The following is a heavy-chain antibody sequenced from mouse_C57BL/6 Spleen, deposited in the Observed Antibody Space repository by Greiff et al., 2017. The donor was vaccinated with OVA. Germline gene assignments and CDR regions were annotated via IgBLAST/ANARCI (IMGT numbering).Heavy chain of an antibody. V-gene: IGHV1-9*01. CDR3: ARFQDYCDGFGY. J-gene: IGHJ3*01. CDR2: ILPGSGST. D-gene: IGHD1-1*01. CDR1: GYTFTGYW. Sequence: VQLQQSGAELLKPGASVKLSCKASGYTFTGYWIEWVKQRPGHGLEWIGGILPGSGSTNYNEKFKGKATFTADTSSNTAYMQLSSLTTEDSDIYYGARFQDYCDGFGYWGQGTLVTVSA.